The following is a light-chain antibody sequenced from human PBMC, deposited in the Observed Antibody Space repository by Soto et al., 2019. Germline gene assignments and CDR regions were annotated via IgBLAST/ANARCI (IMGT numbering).Light chain of an antibody. J-gene: IGLJ2*01. CDR1: SGDIGAYNY. Sequence: QSALTQPRSVSGSPGQSVTFSCTGTSGDIGAYNYVSWYQFHPGKAPKMIIYDVNKRPSGVPDRFSGSKSGNTASLTVSGLQAEDEADYYCSSYTTTSTVVFGGGTKLTVL. CDR2: DVN. CDR3: SSYTTTSTVV. V-gene: IGLV2-11*01.